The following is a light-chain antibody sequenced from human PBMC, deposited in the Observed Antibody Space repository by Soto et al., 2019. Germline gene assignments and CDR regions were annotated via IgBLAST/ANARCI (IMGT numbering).Light chain of an antibody. J-gene: IGKJ1*01. CDR1: QSVSRQ. CDR3: QQFNKGPWT. CDR2: DAS. Sequence: EIVLTQSPATLSMSPGERVTLSCRASQSVSRQLVWYHQRPGQAPRLLIYDASTRATGIPARFSGSGSGTEFTLTISSLQSEELAVYYCQQFNKGPWTFGQWTKVEIK. V-gene: IGKV3-15*01.